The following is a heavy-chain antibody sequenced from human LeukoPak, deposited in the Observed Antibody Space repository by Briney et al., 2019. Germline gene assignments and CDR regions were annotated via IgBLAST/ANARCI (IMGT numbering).Heavy chain of an antibody. V-gene: IGHV3-7*01. J-gene: IGHJ4*02. D-gene: IGHD4-23*01. Sequence: PGGSLRLSCAASGFTFSSYWMSWVRQAPGKGLEWVANIKQDGSEKYYVDSVKGRFTISRDNAKNSLYLQMNSLRAEDTAVYYCAREAGFWYGGNLLIYFDYWGQGTLVTDPS. CDR3: AREAGFWYGGNLLIYFDY. CDR2: IKQDGSEK. CDR1: GFTFSSYW.